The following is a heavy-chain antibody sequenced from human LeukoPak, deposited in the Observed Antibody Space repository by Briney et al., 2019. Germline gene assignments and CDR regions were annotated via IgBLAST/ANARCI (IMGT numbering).Heavy chain of an antibody. CDR1: GYTFTDYY. CDR3: ARARWQLVPYFDS. J-gene: IGHJ4*02. Sequence: ASVKVSCKASGYTFTDYYMHWVRQAPGQGLEWMGWINPNSGGTNFAQKFQGRVAMTRDTPISTAYLELGSLRSDDTAVYFCARARWQLVPYFDSWAQGTLVTVSS. CDR2: INPNSGGT. V-gene: IGHV1-2*02. D-gene: IGHD6-6*01.